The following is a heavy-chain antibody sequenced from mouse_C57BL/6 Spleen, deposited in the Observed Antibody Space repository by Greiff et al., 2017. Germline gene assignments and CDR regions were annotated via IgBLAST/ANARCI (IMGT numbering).Heavy chain of an antibody. CDR1: GYTFTDYE. CDR3: TRKKDYSNYGYYFDY. Sequence: QVQLQQSGAELVRPGASVTLSCKASGYTFTDYEMHWVKQTPVHGLEWIGAIDPETGGTAYNQKFKGKAILTADKSSSTAYMELRSLTSEDSAVYYWTRKKDYSNYGYYFDYWGQGTTLTVSS. V-gene: IGHV1-15*01. J-gene: IGHJ2*01. CDR2: IDPETGGT. D-gene: IGHD2-5*01.